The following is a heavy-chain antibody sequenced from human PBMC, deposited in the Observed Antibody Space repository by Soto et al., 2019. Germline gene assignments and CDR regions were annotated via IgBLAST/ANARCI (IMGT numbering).Heavy chain of an antibody. V-gene: IGHV3-33*01. J-gene: IGHJ6*02. D-gene: IGHD3-10*01. CDR2: IWYDGSNK. CDR1: GFTSSSYG. CDR3: ARVITMVRGVIVTDYYYGMDV. Sequence: PGGSLRLSCAASGFTSSSYGMHWVRQAPGKGLEWVAVIWYDGSNKYYADSVKGRFTISRDNSKNTLYLQMNSLRAEDTAVYYCARVITMVRGVIVTDYYYGMDVWGQGTTVTVSS.